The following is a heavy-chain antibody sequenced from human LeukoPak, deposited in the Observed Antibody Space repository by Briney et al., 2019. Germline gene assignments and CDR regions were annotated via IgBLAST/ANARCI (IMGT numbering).Heavy chain of an antibody. J-gene: IGHJ4*02. CDR1: GFTFSSYS. V-gene: IGHV3-21*01. D-gene: IGHD1-26*01. CDR3: AGGRYIVGALYFDS. Sequence: PGGSLRLSCVASGFTFSSYSMSWVRQAPGKGLEWVSSITYGSSYKYYADSLKGRFTISRDNAKNSLFLQMNSRRAEDTAVCYCAGGRYIVGALYFDSWGQGTLVTVSS. CDR2: ITYGSSYK.